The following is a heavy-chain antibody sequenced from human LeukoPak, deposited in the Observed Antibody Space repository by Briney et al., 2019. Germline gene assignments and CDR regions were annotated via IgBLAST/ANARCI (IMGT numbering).Heavy chain of an antibody. J-gene: IGHJ6*03. V-gene: IGHV1-69*05. CDR3: ARAARPTYYYYYMDV. CDR1: GGTFSSYA. Sequence: SVKVSCKASGGTFSSYAISWVRQAPGQGLEWVGGIIPIFGTANYAQKFQGRVTITTDESTSTAYMELSSLRSEDTAVYYCARAARPTYYYYYMDVWGKGTTVTVSS. D-gene: IGHD6-6*01. CDR2: IIPIFGTA.